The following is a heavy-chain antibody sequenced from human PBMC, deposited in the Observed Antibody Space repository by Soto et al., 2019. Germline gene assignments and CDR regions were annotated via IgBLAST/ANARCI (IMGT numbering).Heavy chain of an antibody. Sequence: QVQLVESGGGVVQLGRSLRLSCAASGFTFSNYGIYWVRQAPGKGLEWVAHISYDGSNTDYAESVKGRFTTSRDDSKNPLFLQMNSLRAEDTALYFCAKSKYSGYVARRGYYFDYWGQGTLVSVSS. D-gene: IGHD5-12*01. V-gene: IGHV3-30*18. CDR2: ISYDGSNT. CDR1: GFTFSNYG. CDR3: AKSKYSGYVARRGYYFDY. J-gene: IGHJ4*02.